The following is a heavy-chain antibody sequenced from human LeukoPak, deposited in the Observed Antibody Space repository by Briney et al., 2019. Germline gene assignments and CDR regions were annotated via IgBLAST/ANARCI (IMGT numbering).Heavy chain of an antibody. CDR1: GDSIRTSSYY. CDR3: ARLKDYYASESRFDP. V-gene: IGHV4-39*02. D-gene: IGHD3-10*01. Sequence: SETLSLTCTVSGDSIRTSSYYWGWIRQPPGRGLEWIVTVYFTGSTYYSPSLKSRVTISLDTSQNHFFLKLSCVTAADTAMYYCARLKDYYASESRFDPWGQGTLVTVSS. J-gene: IGHJ5*02. CDR2: VYFTGST.